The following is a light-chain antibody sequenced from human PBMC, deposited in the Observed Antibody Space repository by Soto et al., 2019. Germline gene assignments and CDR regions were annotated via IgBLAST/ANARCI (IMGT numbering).Light chain of an antibody. CDR2: DAS. V-gene: IGKV3-11*01. Sequence: EIVLTQSPATLSLSPGERATLSCRASQSVSSYLAWYQQKPGQAPRLLIYDASNRATGIPARFSGSGSGTDFTLSISSLEPEDFAVYHCQQRSIWPLTFGGVTKVDIK. CDR3: QQRSIWPLT. CDR1: QSVSSY. J-gene: IGKJ4*01.